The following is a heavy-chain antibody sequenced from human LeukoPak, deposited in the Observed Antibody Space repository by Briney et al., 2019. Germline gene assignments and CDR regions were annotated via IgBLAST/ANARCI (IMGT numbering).Heavy chain of an antibody. CDR2: IYYRESK. CDR1: GGSISSYY. CDR3: ARSVPHYYYIDV. J-gene: IGHJ6*03. Sequence: ASETLSLTCTVSGGSISSYYWSWIRKPPGKGLEWSGYIYYRESKNYNPSLKSPVTLSVDTSKSHFSLELSSVTAADTAVYYCARSVPHYYYIDVWGKGTTVTVSS. V-gene: IGHV4-59*01.